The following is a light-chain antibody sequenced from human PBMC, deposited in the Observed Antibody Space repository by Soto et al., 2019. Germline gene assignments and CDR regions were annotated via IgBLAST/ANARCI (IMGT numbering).Light chain of an antibody. Sequence: QSALTQPASVSGSPGQSITISCTGTSSDVGGYNYVSWYQHHPGKAPKLMIYGVSNRPSGVSYRFSGSKSGNTASLTISGLQAEDEADYYCRSYTSSSTRLIFGGGTKLTVL. J-gene: IGLJ2*01. CDR2: GVS. V-gene: IGLV2-14*01. CDR3: RSYTSSSTRLI. CDR1: SSDVGGYNY.